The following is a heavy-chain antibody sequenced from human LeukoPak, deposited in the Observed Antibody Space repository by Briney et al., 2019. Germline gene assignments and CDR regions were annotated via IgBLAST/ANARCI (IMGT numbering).Heavy chain of an antibody. D-gene: IGHD4-23*01. CDR1: SNYW. J-gene: IGHJ6*02. CDR3: AWYGVTHGLDV. CDR2: INQDGSEK. Sequence: SNYWMXXVRQAXGXXXEGVANINQDGSEKYYVDSVRGGFTISKDNAKNSVYLQMNSLRPEDTAIYYCAWYGVTHGLDVWGQGTTVTVSS. V-gene: IGHV3-7*04.